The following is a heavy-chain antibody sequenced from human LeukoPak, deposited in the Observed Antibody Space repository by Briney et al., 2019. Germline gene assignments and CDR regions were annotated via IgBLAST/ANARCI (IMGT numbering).Heavy chain of an antibody. V-gene: IGHV4-39*01. Sequence: SETLSLTCAVSGASISGSGYFLGWIRQSPGKGLEWIGNIYYTGNTYYNASLQSRVTISIDTSENQFSLRLNSVTAADTAMYYCVKSGGYGLIDYWGPGTLVTVSS. CDR2: IYYTGNT. J-gene: IGHJ4*02. CDR1: GASISGSGYF. D-gene: IGHD1-26*01. CDR3: VKSGGYGLIDY.